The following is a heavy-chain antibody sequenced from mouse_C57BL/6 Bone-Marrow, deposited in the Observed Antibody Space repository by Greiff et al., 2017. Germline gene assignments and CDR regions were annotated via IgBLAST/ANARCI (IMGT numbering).Heavy chain of an antibody. J-gene: IGHJ2*01. CDR3: ASYYYGTYY. Sequence: VQLQQSGPVLVKPGASVKMSCKASGYTFTDYYMNWVKQSHGKSLEWIGVINPYNGGTSYNQKFKGKATLTVDRSSSTAYMELNSLTSEDSAVYYCASYYYGTYYWGQGTTLTVSS. V-gene: IGHV1-19*01. CDR1: GYTFTDYY. CDR2: INPYNGGT. D-gene: IGHD1-1*01.